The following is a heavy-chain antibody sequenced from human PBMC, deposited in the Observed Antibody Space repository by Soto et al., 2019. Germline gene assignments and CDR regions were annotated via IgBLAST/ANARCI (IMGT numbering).Heavy chain of an antibody. CDR3: TRGRYYYDSSGYPLLLGMDV. J-gene: IGHJ6*02. CDR2: IKSKTDGGTT. CDR1: GFTFSNAW. V-gene: IGHV3-15*01. D-gene: IGHD3-22*01. Sequence: PGGSLRLSCAASGFTFSNAWMSWVRQAPGKGLEWVGRIKSKTDGGTTDYAAPVKGRFTISRDDSKNTLYLQMNSLKTEDTAVYYCTRGRYYYDSSGYPLLLGMDVWGQGTTVTV.